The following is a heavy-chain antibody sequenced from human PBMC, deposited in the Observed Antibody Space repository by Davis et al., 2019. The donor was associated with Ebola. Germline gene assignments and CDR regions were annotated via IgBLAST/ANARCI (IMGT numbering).Heavy chain of an antibody. CDR3: ARVLGGYGYPYYYYYYGMDV. D-gene: IGHD5-18*01. Sequence: SVKVSCKASGGTFSSYAISWVRQAPGQGLEWMGGIIPIFGTANYAQKFQGRVTITADKSTSTAYMELSSLRSEDTAVYYCARVLGGYGYPYYYYYYGMDVWGQGTTVTVSS. V-gene: IGHV1-69*06. CDR1: GGTFSSYA. CDR2: IIPIFGTA. J-gene: IGHJ6*02.